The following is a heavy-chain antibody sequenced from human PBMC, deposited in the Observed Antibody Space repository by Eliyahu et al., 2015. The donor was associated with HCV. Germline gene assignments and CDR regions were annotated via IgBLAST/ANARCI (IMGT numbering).Heavy chain of an antibody. CDR2: IQTKAKRGRT. CDR1: GIVLSDVW. J-gene: IGHJ4*02. D-gene: IGHD3-3*01. V-gene: IGHV3-15*01. CDR3: TTAAYDFWSGSTPPDY. Sequence: EVQLVESGGGLVKPGGSIRLSXXXTGIVLSDVWMSWVRQAPGKRLEWIGRIQTKAKRGRTDYPAPVKGRFFISRDDSTNTLYLQMNGLRTDDTAVYYCTTAAYDFWSGSTPPDYWGQGTLVTVSS.